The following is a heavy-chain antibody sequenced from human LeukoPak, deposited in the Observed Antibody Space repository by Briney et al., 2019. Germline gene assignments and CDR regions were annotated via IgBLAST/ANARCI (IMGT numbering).Heavy chain of an antibody. CDR1: GFTFSTYW. J-gene: IGHJ4*02. CDR3: ARDYAKAARVSGGSHYSPGY. D-gene: IGHD2-15*01. Sequence: GGSLRLSCAASGFTFSTYWMHWVRQAPGKGLVWVSHINTDGSSATYADSVKGRFTISRDNSKNTLYLQMNSLRAEDTAVYYCARDYAKAARVSGGSHYSPGYWGQGTLVTVSS. V-gene: IGHV3-74*01. CDR2: INTDGSSA.